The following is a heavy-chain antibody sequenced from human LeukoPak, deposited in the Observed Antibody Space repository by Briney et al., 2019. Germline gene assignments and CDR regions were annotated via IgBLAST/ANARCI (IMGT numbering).Heavy chain of an antibody. CDR1: GGSFSGYY. V-gene: IGHV4-34*01. CDR2: INHSGST. CDR3: ASLLWFGELYYFDY. D-gene: IGHD3-10*01. J-gene: IGHJ4*02. Sequence: SETLSLTCAVYGGSFSGYYWSWIRQPPGKGLEWIGEINHSGSTNYNPSLKSRVTISVDTSKNQFSPKLSSVTAADTAVYYCASLLWFGELYYFDYWGQGTLVTVSS.